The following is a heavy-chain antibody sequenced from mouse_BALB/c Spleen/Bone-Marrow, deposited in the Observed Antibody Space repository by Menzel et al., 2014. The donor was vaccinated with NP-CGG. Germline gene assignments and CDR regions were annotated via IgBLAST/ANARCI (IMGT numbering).Heavy chain of an antibody. Sequence: DVKLVESGAELVKPGASVKLSCTASGFNIKDTYMHWVKQRPEQGLEWIGRIDPANGNTKYDPKFQGKATITADTSSNTAYLQLSSLTSEDTAVDYCASYYYGRYFDVWGAGTTVTVSS. CDR1: GFNIKDTY. CDR3: ASYYYGRYFDV. V-gene: IGHV14-3*02. D-gene: IGHD1-1*01. J-gene: IGHJ1*01. CDR2: IDPANGNT.